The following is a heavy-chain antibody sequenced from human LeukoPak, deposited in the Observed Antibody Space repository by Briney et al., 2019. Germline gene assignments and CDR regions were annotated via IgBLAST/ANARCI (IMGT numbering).Heavy chain of an antibody. D-gene: IGHD3-3*01. CDR1: GLTFSSYG. Sequence: GGSLRLSCAASGLTFSSYGMHWVRQAPGKGLEWVAFIRYDGSNKYYADSVKGRFTISRDNSKNTLYLQMNSLRAEDTAVYYCAKDRDGFWSGYYITDYWGQGTLVTVSS. CDR3: AKDRDGFWSGYYITDY. V-gene: IGHV3-30*02. J-gene: IGHJ4*02. CDR2: IRYDGSNK.